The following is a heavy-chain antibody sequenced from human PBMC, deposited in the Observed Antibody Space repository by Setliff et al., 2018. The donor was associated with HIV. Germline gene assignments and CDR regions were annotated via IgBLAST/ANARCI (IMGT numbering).Heavy chain of an antibody. CDR2: ISSSRSTI. CDR1: GFTFSSYS. J-gene: IGHJ4*02. CDR3: ARGRIAFGDYFQ. V-gene: IGHV3-48*01. D-gene: IGHD4-17*01. Sequence: PGGSLRLSCAASGFTFSSYSMNWVRQAPGKGLEWVSYISSSRSTIYYADSVKGRFTISRDNAKNSVYLQMNSLRAEDTAVYYCARGRIAFGDYFQWGQGTLVTVSS.